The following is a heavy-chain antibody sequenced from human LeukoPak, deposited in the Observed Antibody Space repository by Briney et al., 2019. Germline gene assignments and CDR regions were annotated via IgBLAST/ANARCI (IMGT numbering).Heavy chain of an antibody. CDR2: ISGSGGST. CDR1: GFTFSSYA. CDR3: AKDDEWELLSY. V-gene: IGHV3-23*01. Sequence: GGSLRLSCAASGFTFSSYAMSWVRQAPGKGLEWVSAISGSGGSTYYADSVKGRFTISRDNSKNTLYLQMNSPRAEDTAVYYCAKDDEWELLSYWGQGTLVTVSS. J-gene: IGHJ4*02. D-gene: IGHD1-26*01.